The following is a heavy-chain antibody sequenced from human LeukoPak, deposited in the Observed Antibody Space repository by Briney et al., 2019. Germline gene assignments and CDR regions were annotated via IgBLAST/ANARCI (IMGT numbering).Heavy chain of an antibody. Sequence: SVKVSCKASGGTFSSYAISWVRQAPGQGLEWMGGIIPDVGTANYAQKFQGRVTITADESTNTAYMELSRLRSDDTAIYYCARGLTEYISTFYIYYWGQGTLVTVSS. CDR2: IIPDVGTA. J-gene: IGHJ4*02. D-gene: IGHD6-13*01. V-gene: IGHV1-69*13. CDR1: GGTFSSYA. CDR3: ARGLTEYISTFYIYY.